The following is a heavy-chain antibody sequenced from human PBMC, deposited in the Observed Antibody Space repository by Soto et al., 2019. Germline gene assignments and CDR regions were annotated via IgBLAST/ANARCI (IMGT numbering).Heavy chain of an antibody. Sequence: GGSLRLSCAASGFTFRSYGMHWVRQSPGKGLEWVAVISYDGSDKYYVDSVKGRFSISRDNSKNTLFLQMNSLRAEDTAIYYCAKDALSSTWSALFDYWGQGTLVTVSS. V-gene: IGHV3-30*18. CDR1: GFTFRSYG. CDR2: ISYDGSDK. CDR3: AKDALSSTWSALFDY. D-gene: IGHD6-13*01. J-gene: IGHJ4*02.